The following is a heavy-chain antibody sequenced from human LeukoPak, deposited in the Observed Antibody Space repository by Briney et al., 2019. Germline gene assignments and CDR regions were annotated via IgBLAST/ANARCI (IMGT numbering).Heavy chain of an antibody. Sequence: GGSLRLSCAASGFTFSSYSMNWVRQAPGKGLEWVSSISSSSSYIYYADSVKGRFTISRDNAKNSLYLQMNSLRAEDTAVYYCARSTWIQLWNFDYWGQGTLVTVSS. J-gene: IGHJ4*02. V-gene: IGHV3-21*01. CDR1: GFTFSSYS. CDR2: ISSSSSYI. CDR3: ARSTWIQLWNFDY. D-gene: IGHD5-18*01.